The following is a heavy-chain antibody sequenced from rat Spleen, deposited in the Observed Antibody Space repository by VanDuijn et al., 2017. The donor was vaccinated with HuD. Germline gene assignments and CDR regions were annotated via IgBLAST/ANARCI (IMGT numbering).Heavy chain of an antibody. CDR3: TRLGTEAIGNWFSY. CDR2: ISPSGGST. D-gene: IGHD1-11*01. Sequence: EVQLVESGGGLVQPGRSLKLSCAASGFTFSNYYMAWVRQAPTKGLEWVASISPSGGSTYYPDSVKGRFTISRDNAKSTQYLQMDSLRSEDTATYYCTRLGTEAIGNWFSYWGQGTLVTVSS. CDR1: GFTFSNYY. J-gene: IGHJ3*01. V-gene: IGHV5-25*01.